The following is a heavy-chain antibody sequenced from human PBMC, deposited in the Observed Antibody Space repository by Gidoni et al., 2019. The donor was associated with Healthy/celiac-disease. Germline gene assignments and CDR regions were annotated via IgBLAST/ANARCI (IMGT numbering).Heavy chain of an antibody. J-gene: IGHJ3*02. CDR2: ISSSSSYI. CDR3: ARGQAPYDCGGDCYWFDAFDI. CDR1: GFTFSSYS. D-gene: IGHD2-21*01. V-gene: IGHV3-21*01. Sequence: EVQLVESGGGLVKPGGSLRLSCAASGFTFSSYSLNWVRQAPGKGLEWVSSISSSSSYIYYADSVKGRFTISRDNAKNSLYLQMNSLRAEDTAVYYCARGQAPYDCGGDCYWFDAFDIWGQGTMVTVSS.